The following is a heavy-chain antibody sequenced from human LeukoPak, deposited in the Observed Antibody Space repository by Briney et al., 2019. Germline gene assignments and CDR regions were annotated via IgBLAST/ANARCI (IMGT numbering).Heavy chain of an antibody. CDR1: GGSISSYF. V-gene: IGHV4-4*07. J-gene: IGHJ4*02. CDR3: ARGSDYDHRNFDN. D-gene: IGHD5-12*01. CDR2: IYTSGST. Sequence: SETLSLTCTVSGGSISSYFWGWIRQPAGKGLEWMGRIYTSGSTNYNPSLKSRVTMSVDTSKNQFSLKLSSVTAADTAVYYCARGSDYDHRNFDNWGQGTLVIVFS.